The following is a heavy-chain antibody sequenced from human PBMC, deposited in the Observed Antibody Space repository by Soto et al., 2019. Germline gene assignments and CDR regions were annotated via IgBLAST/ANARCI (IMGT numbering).Heavy chain of an antibody. Sequence: QVQLVQSGAEVRTPGASVKVSCKASGYTFTSYDINWLRQATGQGPEWMGWMNPDSGNTGYVQKFQGRLTMTRNTAISTAYMELSSLRSEDTAVYYCARSVGGSNVNFDYWGQGTLVTVSS. CDR1: GYTFTSYD. D-gene: IGHD6-25*01. CDR3: ARSVGGSNVNFDY. J-gene: IGHJ4*02. CDR2: MNPDSGNT. V-gene: IGHV1-8*01.